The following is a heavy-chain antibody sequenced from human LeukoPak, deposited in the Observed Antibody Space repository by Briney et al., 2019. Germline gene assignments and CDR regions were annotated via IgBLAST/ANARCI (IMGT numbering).Heavy chain of an antibody. J-gene: IGHJ5*02. CDR3: ARRLTQYDCFDP. V-gene: IGHV6-1*01. D-gene: IGHD3-9*01. CDR1: GDSVSINSV. Sequence: SQTLSLTCAISGDSVSINSVRNWIRQSPSRGLEWLGRTYYRSTWYNDYAVSVRGRITVNPDTSKNQFSLHLNSVTPEDTAVYYCARRLTQYDCFDPWGQGILVTVSS. CDR2: TYYRSTWYN.